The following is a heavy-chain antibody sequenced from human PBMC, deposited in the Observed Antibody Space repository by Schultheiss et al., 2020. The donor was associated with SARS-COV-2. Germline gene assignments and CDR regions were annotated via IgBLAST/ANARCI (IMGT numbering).Heavy chain of an antibody. CDR1: GFTFSSYA. CDR3: AKGPVWSGFPGLDWFDP. J-gene: IGHJ5*02. Sequence: GGSLRLSCAASGFTFSSYAMSWVRQAPGKGLEWVSAISGSGGSTYYADSVKGRFTISRDNAKNSLYLQMNSLRAEDTAVYYCAKGPVWSGFPGLDWFDPWGQGTLVTVSS. CDR2: ISGSGGST. V-gene: IGHV3-23*01. D-gene: IGHD3-3*01.